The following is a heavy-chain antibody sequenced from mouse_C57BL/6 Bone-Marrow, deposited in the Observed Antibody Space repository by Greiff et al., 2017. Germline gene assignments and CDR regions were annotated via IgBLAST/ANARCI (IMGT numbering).Heavy chain of an antibody. CDR1: GFSLTSYG. D-gene: IGHD1-1*01. Sequence: QVQLKESGPGLVAPSQSLSITCTVSGFSLTSYGVSWVRQPPGKGLEWLGVIWGDGSTNYHSDLISRLSISKDNSKDHVFLRLTSLQTDDTATYYCAKLDYYGSFFDYWGQGTTLTVSS. CDR3: AKLDYYGSFFDY. V-gene: IGHV2-3*01. J-gene: IGHJ2*01. CDR2: IWGDGST.